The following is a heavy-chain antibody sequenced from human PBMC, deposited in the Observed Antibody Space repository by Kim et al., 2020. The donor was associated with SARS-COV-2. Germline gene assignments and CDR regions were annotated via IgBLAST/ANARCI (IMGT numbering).Heavy chain of an antibody. CDR2: IIPILGIA. J-gene: IGHJ6*02. V-gene: IGHV1-69*04. D-gene: IGHD3-9*01. Sequence: SVKVSCKASGGTFSSYTISWVRQAPGQGLEWMGRIIPILGIANYAQKFQGRVTITADKSTSTAYMELSSLRSEDTAVYYCARDSALRYFDWLPRYYYYGMDVWGQGTTVTVSS. CDR1: GGTFSSYT. CDR3: ARDSALRYFDWLPRYYYYGMDV.